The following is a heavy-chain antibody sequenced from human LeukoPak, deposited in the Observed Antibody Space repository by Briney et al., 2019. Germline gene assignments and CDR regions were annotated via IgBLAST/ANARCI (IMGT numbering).Heavy chain of an antibody. CDR3: ARGAGYNYPYYFDY. J-gene: IGHJ4*02. Sequence: GGSLRLSCAASGFTFSSYAMTWVRQAPGKGLEWVSVIYGGGNIYYADSVKGRFTISRDNSKNTLYLQMNSLRAEDTAVYYCARGAGYNYPYYFDYWGQGTLVTVSS. D-gene: IGHD5-24*01. CDR2: IYGGGNI. V-gene: IGHV3-53*01. CDR1: GFTFSSYA.